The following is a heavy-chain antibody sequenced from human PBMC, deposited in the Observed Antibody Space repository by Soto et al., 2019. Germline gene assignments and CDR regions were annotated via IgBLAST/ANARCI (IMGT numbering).Heavy chain of an antibody. D-gene: IGHD6-13*01. CDR2: IYYSGST. J-gene: IGHJ4*02. V-gene: IGHV4-59*08. CDR1: GGSISSYY. CDR3: ARTRFVAAAEIYFDY. Sequence: SETLSLTCTVSGGSISSYYWSWIRQPPGKGLEWIGYIYYSGSTNYNPSLKSRVTISVDTSKTQFSLKLSSVTAADTAVYYCARTRFVAAAEIYFDYWGQGTLVTVSS.